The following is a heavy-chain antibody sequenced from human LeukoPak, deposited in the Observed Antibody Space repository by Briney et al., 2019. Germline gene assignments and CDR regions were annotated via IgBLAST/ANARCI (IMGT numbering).Heavy chain of an antibody. Sequence: SETLSLTCTVSGGSISSYYWGWIRQPPGKGLEWIGSIYYSGSTYYNPSLKSRVTISVDTSKNQFSLKLSSVTAADTAVYYCARQGIYDFWSGYSDYWGQGTLVTVSS. CDR2: IYYSGST. V-gene: IGHV4-39*01. CDR3: ARQGIYDFWSGYSDY. CDR1: GGSISSYY. D-gene: IGHD3-3*01. J-gene: IGHJ4*02.